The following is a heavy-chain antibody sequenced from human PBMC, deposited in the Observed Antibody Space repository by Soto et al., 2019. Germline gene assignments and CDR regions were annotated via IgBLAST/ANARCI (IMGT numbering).Heavy chain of an antibody. CDR2: IYYSGST. J-gene: IGHJ3*02. CDR1: GGSISSSSYY. CDR3: ASPIPKIYSSSPNDAFDI. D-gene: IGHD6-6*01. Sequence: SETLSLTCTVSGGSISSSSYYWGWIRQPPGKGLEWIGSIYYSGSTYYNPSLKSRVTISVDTSKNQFSLKLSSVTAADTAVYYCASPIPKIYSSSPNDAFDIWGHGTMVTVSS. V-gene: IGHV4-39*01.